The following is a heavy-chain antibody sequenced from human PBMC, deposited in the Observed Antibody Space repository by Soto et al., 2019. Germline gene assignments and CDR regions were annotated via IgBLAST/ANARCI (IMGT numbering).Heavy chain of an antibody. V-gene: IGHV4-39*01. CDR1: GGSISSSSYY. D-gene: IGHD6-13*01. J-gene: IGHJ6*02. CDR3: AAYSSSYYYYYGMDV. Sequence: SETLSLTCTVSGGSISSSSYYWGWIRQPPGKGLEWIGSIYYSGSTYYNPSLKSRVTISVNPSKNQFSLKLSSVTAADTAVYYCAAYSSSYYYYYGMDVWGQGTTVTVSS. CDR2: IYYSGST.